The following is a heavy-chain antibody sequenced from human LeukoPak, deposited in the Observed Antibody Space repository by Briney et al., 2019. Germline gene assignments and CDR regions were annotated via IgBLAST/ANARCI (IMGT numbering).Heavy chain of an antibody. CDR2: ISGSGGST. J-gene: IGHJ4*02. CDR3: AERSPRGAGDYGH. Sequence: GGSLRLSCAASGFTFSNYAMSWVRQAPGKGLEWVSTISGSGGSTYYADSVKGRFTISRDNSKNTLYLQMNSLRAEDTAVYFCAERSPRGAGDYGHWGQGTLVTVSS. V-gene: IGHV3-23*01. D-gene: IGHD4-17*01. CDR1: GFTFSNYA.